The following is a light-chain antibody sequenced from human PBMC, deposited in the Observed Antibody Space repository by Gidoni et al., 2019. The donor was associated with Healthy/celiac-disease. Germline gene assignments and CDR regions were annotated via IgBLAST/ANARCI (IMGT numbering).Light chain of an antibody. CDR1: QSVLDSSNNKNY. Sequence: DIVMTQSPDSLAVSLGERATIDCKSSQSVLDSSNNKNYFARYQQKPGQPPNLLISGPSTRESGVPDRFSGSGFGTDFTLTISSLQSVLVAVYYCQQYYSTPMYTFGQGTKLEIK. J-gene: IGKJ2*01. CDR2: GPS. V-gene: IGKV4-1*01. CDR3: QQYYSTPMYT.